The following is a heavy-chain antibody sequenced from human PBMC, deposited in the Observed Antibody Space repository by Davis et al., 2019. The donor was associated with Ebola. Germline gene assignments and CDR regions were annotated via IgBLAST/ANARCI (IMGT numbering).Heavy chain of an antibody. CDR2: ISSSDSTI. Sequence: PGGSLRLSCAASGFTFSTYEMNWVRQAPGKGLEWVSYISSSDSTIYYADSVKGRFTISRDNAKNSLYLQMNSLRAEDTAVYYCAREQMHCGGDCHDYWGQGTLVTVSS. D-gene: IGHD2-21*01. CDR3: AREQMHCGGDCHDY. V-gene: IGHV3-48*03. CDR1: GFTFSTYE. J-gene: IGHJ4*02.